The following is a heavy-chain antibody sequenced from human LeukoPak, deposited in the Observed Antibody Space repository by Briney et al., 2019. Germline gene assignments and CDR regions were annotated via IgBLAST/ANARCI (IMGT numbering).Heavy chain of an antibody. CDR1: GFTFSSYE. J-gene: IGHJ4*02. V-gene: IGHV3-48*03. Sequence: GGSLRLSSAASGFTFSSYEMNWVRQAPGKGLEWVSYISSSGSTIYYADSVKGRFTISRDNAKNSLYLQMNSLRAEDTAVYYCARDGYSSGWYDYWGQGTLVTVSS. CDR2: ISSSGSTI. D-gene: IGHD6-19*01. CDR3: ARDGYSSGWYDY.